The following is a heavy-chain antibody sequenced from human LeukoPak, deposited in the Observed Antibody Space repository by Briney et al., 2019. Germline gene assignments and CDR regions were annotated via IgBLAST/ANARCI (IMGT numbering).Heavy chain of an antibody. CDR1: GFTLSNVW. J-gene: IGHJ6*04. D-gene: IGHD3-10*02. CDR3: AELGITMIGGV. CDR2: ISSSGSTI. V-gene: IGHV3-48*03. Sequence: SGGSLRLSCAASGFTLSNVWMSWVRQAPGKGLEWVSYISSSGSTIYYADSVKGRFTISRDNAKNSLYLQMNSLRAEDTAVYYCAELGITMIGGVWGKGTTVTISS.